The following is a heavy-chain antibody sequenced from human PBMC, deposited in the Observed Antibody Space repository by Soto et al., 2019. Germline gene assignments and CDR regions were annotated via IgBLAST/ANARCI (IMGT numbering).Heavy chain of an antibody. CDR2: IYTSGST. D-gene: IGHD6-19*01. Sequence: SETLSLTCTVSGGSISSYYWSWIRQPAGKGLEWIGRIYTSGSTNYNPSLKSRVTMSVDKSKNQFSLKLSSVTAADTAVYYCARDTRSGGWYPDYYYYGMDVWGQGTTVT. J-gene: IGHJ6*02. CDR3: ARDTRSGGWYPDYYYYGMDV. V-gene: IGHV4-4*07. CDR1: GGSISSYY.